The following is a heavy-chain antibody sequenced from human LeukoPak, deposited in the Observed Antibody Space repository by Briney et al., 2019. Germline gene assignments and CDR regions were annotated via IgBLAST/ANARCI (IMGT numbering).Heavy chain of an antibody. CDR2: IKTDESEI. Sequence: RGSLRLSCAASGFTFSNYWMTWVRQAPGKGLEWVANIKTDESEIYYVDSVKGRFTISRDNAENSLYLQMNSLRVEDTAVYYCVRGMDVWGQGTTVTVSS. CDR1: GFTFSNYW. CDR3: VRGMDV. V-gene: IGHV3-7*01. J-gene: IGHJ6*02.